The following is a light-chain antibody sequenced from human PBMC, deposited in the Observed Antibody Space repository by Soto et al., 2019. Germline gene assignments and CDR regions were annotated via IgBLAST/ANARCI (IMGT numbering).Light chain of an antibody. CDR2: GAS. J-gene: IGKJ1*01. CDR1: QSVSSSF. V-gene: IGKV3-20*01. CDR3: QQYDNSPPRWT. Sequence: IVLTQSPGTLSLSPGERSTLSFSSTQSVSSSFLAWYQQRPGQAPRLLIYGASNRVTGIPDRFSGSGSGTDFTLTINRLEPEDFAVYYCQQYDNSPPRWTFGQGTKVDIK.